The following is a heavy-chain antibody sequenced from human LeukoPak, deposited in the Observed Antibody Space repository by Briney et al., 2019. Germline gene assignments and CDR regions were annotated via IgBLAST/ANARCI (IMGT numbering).Heavy chain of an antibody. J-gene: IGHJ6*03. Sequence: GGSLRLSCAASGFTVSSNYMSWVRQAPGKGLEWVSVIYSGGSTYYADSVKGRFTISRDNSKNTLYLQMNSLRAEDTAVYYCARIVVVPAAAHYYYYYMDVWGKGTTVTVSS. CDR1: GFTVSSNY. V-gene: IGHV3-53*01. CDR2: IYSGGST. D-gene: IGHD2-2*01. CDR3: ARIVVVPAAAHYYYYYMDV.